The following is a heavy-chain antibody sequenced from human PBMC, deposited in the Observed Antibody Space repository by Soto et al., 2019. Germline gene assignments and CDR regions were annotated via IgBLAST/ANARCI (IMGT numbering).Heavy chain of an antibody. J-gene: IGHJ5*02. D-gene: IGHD3-10*01. CDR1: GFTFSSYA. Sequence: EVHLLESGGGLVQPGGSLRLSCAASGFTFSSYAMSWVRQAPGKGLEWVSAISGSGDSTYFADSVKGRFTISRDNSKNTLYLQMNGLRAEDTAVYYCAKDYGSGPGDWFDPWGQGTLVPVSS. V-gene: IGHV3-23*01. CDR2: ISGSGDST. CDR3: AKDYGSGPGDWFDP.